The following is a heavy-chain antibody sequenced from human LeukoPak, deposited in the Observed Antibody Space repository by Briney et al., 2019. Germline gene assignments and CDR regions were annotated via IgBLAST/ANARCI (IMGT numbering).Heavy chain of an antibody. J-gene: IGHJ4*02. CDR3: AKSFYDSSPCDY. V-gene: IGHV3-23*01. CDR2: IGSNGGST. CDR1: GFTFSSYA. Sequence: PGGSLRLSCAGSGFTFSSYAMSWVRQAPGKGLEWVSAIGSNGGSTDYADSVKGRFTISRDNSKNTLYLQMNSLRAEDTAVYYCAKSFYDSSPCDYWGQGALVTVSS. D-gene: IGHD3-22*01.